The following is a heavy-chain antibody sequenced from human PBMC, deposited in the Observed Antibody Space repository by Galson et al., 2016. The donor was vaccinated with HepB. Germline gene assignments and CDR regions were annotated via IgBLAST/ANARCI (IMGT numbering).Heavy chain of an antibody. D-gene: IGHD3-10*01. CDR3: AKGRPDYYGSGSYAPLDY. CDR2: IWYDGSQK. J-gene: IGHJ4*02. Sequence: SLRLSCAASRFTFSNYGMPWVRQAPGKGLEWVAVIWYDGSQKYYADSVKGRFTISRDNSKNTLSLQMNSLGAEDTAVYYCAKGRPDYYGSGSYAPLDYWGQGTLVTVSS. V-gene: IGHV3-33*06. CDR1: RFTFSNYG.